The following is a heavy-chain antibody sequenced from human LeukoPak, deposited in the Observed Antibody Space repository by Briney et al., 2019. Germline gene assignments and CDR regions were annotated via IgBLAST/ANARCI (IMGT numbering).Heavy chain of an antibody. V-gene: IGHV4-61*02. Sequence: SETLSLTCTVSGGSISSGSYYWSWIRQPAGKGLEWIGRIYTSGSTNYNPSLKSRVTISVDTSKNQFSLKLSSVTAADTAVYYCARNPTKPMGIAVAGSPLLPWYFDLWGRGTLVTVSS. D-gene: IGHD6-19*01. CDR1: GGSISSGSYY. CDR2: IYTSGST. CDR3: ARNPTKPMGIAVAGSPLLPWYFDL. J-gene: IGHJ2*01.